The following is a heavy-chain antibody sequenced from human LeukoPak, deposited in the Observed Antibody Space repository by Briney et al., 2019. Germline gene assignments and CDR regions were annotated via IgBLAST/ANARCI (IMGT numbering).Heavy chain of an antibody. Sequence: ASVKVSCKASGYTFTSYDINWVRQAPGQGLEWMGWINPNSGGTNYAQKFQGRVTMTRDTSISTAYMELSRLRSDDTAVHYCASSSWQMDFDYWGQGTLVTVSS. CDR3: ASSSWQMDFDY. CDR2: INPNSGGT. V-gene: IGHV1-2*02. D-gene: IGHD6-13*01. CDR1: GYTFTSYD. J-gene: IGHJ4*02.